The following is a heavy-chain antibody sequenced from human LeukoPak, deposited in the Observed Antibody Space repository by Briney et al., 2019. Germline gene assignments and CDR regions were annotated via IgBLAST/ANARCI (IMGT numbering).Heavy chain of an antibody. D-gene: IGHD5-12*01. CDR3: ARHGGETIVATILHAFDI. V-gene: IGHV4-59*08. J-gene: IGHJ3*02. CDR1: GASTSSFS. Sequence: PSETLSLTCTVSGASTSSFSWSWIRQPPGKGLKWIGYIHYSGSTNYNSSLKSRVTISVDTSKNQFSLKLSSVTAADTAVYYCARHGGETIVATILHAFDIWGQGTMVTVSS. CDR2: IHYSGST.